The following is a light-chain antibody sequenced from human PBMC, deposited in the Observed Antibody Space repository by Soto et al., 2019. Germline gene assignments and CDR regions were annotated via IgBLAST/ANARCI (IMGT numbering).Light chain of an antibody. CDR2: GAS. V-gene: IGKV3-15*01. CDR1: RSVGRN. J-gene: IGKJ4*01. Sequence: EIVITQSPATLSVSPGERATLSCSASRSVGRNLAWYQQKPGQAPRLLSYGASTRATGIPARFSGSGSGTEFTLTISSLQSEDFAIYACQQYNHWPPLTFGGGTKVEIK. CDR3: QQYNHWPPLT.